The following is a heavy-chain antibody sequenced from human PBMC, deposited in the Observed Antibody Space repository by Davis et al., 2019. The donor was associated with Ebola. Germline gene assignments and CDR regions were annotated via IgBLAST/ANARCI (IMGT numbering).Heavy chain of an antibody. CDR2: INHSGST. Sequence: SETLSLTCAVYGGSFSGYYWSWIRQPPGKGLEWIGEINHSGSTNYNPSLKSRVTISVDTSKNQFSLKLSSVTAADTAVYYCARVGYDFWSGYYNWFDPWGQGTLVTVSS. CDR3: ARVGYDFWSGYYNWFDP. J-gene: IGHJ5*02. CDR1: GGSFSGYY. D-gene: IGHD3-3*01. V-gene: IGHV4-34*01.